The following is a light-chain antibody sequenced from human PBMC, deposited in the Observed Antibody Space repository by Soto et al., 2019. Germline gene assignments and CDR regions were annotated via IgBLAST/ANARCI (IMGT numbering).Light chain of an antibody. CDR2: STN. CDR3: VLYMGSGISV. V-gene: IGLV8-61*01. CDR1: SGSVSTSYY. J-gene: IGLJ3*02. Sequence: VVTQEPSFLVSPGGTVTLTCGLSSGSVSTSYYPSWYQQTPGQAPRTLIYSTNTRSSGVPDRFSGSILGNKAALTITGAQADDESDYYCVLYMGSGISVFGGGTKLTVL.